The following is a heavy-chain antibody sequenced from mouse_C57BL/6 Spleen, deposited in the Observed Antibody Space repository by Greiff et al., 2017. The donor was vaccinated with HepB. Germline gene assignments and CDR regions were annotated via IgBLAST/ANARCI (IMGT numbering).Heavy chain of an antibody. CDR3: TRLGYYGSSAMDY. V-gene: IGHV1-15*01. J-gene: IGHJ4*01. D-gene: IGHD1-1*01. CDR2: IDPETGGT. Sequence: VQLQESGAELVRPGASVTLSCKASGYTFTDYEMHWVKQTPVHGLEWIGAIDPETGGTAYNQKFKGKAILTAGKSSSTAYMELRSLTSEDSAVYYCTRLGYYGSSAMDYWGQGTSVTVSS. CDR1: GYTFTDYE.